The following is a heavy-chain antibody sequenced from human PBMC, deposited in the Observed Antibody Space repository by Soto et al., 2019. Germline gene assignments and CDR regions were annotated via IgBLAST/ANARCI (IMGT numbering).Heavy chain of an antibody. CDR3: ATTSSGLGYYYYGMDV. Sequence: VKVSCKVPGFTLTELSRHWVRQAPGKGLEWMGGFDPEDGETIYAQKCQGRVTMTEDTSTDTAYMELSSLISEDTAVYYCATTSSGLGYYYYGMDVWGQGTTVTVSS. CDR2: FDPEDGET. CDR1: GFTLTELS. D-gene: IGHD3-22*01. J-gene: IGHJ6*02. V-gene: IGHV1-24*01.